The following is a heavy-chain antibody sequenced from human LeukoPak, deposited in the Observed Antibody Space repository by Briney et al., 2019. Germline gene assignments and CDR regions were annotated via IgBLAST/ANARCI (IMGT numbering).Heavy chain of an antibody. J-gene: IGHJ3*02. D-gene: IGHD5-12*01. CDR2: IWYDGSNK. Sequence: GGSLRLSCAASGFTFSSYGMHWVRQAPGKGLEWVAVIWYDGSNKYYADSVKGRFTISRDNSKNTLYLQMNSLRAEDTAVYYCARGSYVDIAHYAFDIWGQGTMVTVSS. V-gene: IGHV3-33*01. CDR3: ARGSYVDIAHYAFDI. CDR1: GFTFSSYG.